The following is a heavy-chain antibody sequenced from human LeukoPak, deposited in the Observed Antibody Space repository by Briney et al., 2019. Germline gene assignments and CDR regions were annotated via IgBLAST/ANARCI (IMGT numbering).Heavy chain of an antibody. CDR3: ARSKETLTYSSSWYFPVDY. D-gene: IGHD6-13*01. J-gene: IGHJ4*02. Sequence: ASVKVSCKASGYTFTSYDINWVRQATGQGLEWMGWMNPNSGNTGYAQKFQGRATMTRNTSISTAYMELSSLRSEDTAVYYCARSKETLTYSSSWYFPVDYWGQGTLVTVSS. CDR1: GYTFTSYD. V-gene: IGHV1-8*01. CDR2: MNPNSGNT.